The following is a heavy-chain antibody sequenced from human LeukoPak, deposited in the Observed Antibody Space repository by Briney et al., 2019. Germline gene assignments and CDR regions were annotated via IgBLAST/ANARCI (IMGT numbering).Heavy chain of an antibody. CDR2: IYPGDSDT. V-gene: IGHV5-51*01. D-gene: IGHD3-10*01. Sequence: GESLKISCQGSGYSFTSYWIGWVRQMPGKGLEWMGIIYPGDSDTRYSPSFQGQVTISADKSISTAYLQWSSLKASDTAMYYCASLKRNYGSGSYYMDVWGKGTTVTVSS. J-gene: IGHJ6*03. CDR1: GYSFTSYW. CDR3: ASLKRNYGSGSYYMDV.